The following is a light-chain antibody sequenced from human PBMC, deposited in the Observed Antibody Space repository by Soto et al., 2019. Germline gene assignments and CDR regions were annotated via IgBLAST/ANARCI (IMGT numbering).Light chain of an antibody. CDR3: QQRSKWLT. V-gene: IGKV3-11*01. Sequence: EIVLTQSPATLSLSPGERATLSCRASQSVSSSYLAWYQQKPGQAPRLLIYDASNRATGIPARFSGSGSGTDFTLTINSLEPEDFAVDYCQQRSKWLTFGLGTKGEIK. CDR2: DAS. CDR1: QSVSSSY. J-gene: IGKJ4*01.